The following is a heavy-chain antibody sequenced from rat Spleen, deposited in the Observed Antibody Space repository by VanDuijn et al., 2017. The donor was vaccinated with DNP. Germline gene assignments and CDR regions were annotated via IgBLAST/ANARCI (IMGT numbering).Heavy chain of an antibody. CDR2: ISYDGGSA. CDR1: GFTFSDYY. J-gene: IGHJ2*01. V-gene: IGHV5-20*01. CDR3: ARNYGSYFDH. Sequence: EVQLVQSGGGLVQPGRSLKLSCAASGFTFSDYYMAWVRQAPTKGLEWVASISYDGGSAYYRDSVKGRFTISRDNAKSTLYLQMDSLRSEDTATYYCARNYGSYFDHWGQGVMVTVSS. D-gene: IGHD1-3*01.